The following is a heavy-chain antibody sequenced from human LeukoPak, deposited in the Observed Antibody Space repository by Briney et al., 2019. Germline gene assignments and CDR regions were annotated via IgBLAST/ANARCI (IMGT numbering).Heavy chain of an antibody. CDR3: VGEVARGFRFDY. V-gene: IGHV4-59*11. J-gene: IGHJ4*01. CDR2: VFDSGST. D-gene: IGHD2-15*01. Sequence: PSDTLSLTCTVSGATISGHYWSWIRQPPGKGLEWIGYVFDSGSTIYNPSLKSRVSMSLDMPKSQFSLKLSSVTAADTAVYYCVGEVARGFRFDYWGHGTLVTVSS. CDR1: GATISGHY.